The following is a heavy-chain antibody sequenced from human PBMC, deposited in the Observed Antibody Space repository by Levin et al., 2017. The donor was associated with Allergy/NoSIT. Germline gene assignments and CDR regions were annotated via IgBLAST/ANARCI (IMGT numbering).Heavy chain of an antibody. V-gene: IGHV1-18*01. Sequence: ASVKVSCKASGYTFPNFGISWVRQAPGQGLEWMGWISAYSANTNYAQKLQGRVTMTTDTSTTTAYMELRSLRSDDTAVYYCARDQGAYGSSWYSDYWGQGTLVTVSS. J-gene: IGHJ4*02. CDR2: ISAYSANT. CDR1: GYTFPNFG. D-gene: IGHD6-13*01. CDR3: ARDQGAYGSSWYSDY.